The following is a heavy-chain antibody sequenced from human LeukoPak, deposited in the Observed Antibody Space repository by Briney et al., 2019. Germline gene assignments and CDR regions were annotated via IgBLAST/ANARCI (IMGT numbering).Heavy chain of an antibody. D-gene: IGHD2-15*01. Sequence: ETLSLPCTVSGGSISTDYWSWIRQPPGKGLDWIGYVSFGGGTNYNPSLKSRVITSADTSKNQFSLNLTSVTAADTAVYYCVRASVESGGAFDIWGQGTMVTVSS. CDR2: VSFGGGT. CDR1: GGSISTDY. CDR3: VRASVESGGAFDI. V-gene: IGHV4-59*01. J-gene: IGHJ3*02.